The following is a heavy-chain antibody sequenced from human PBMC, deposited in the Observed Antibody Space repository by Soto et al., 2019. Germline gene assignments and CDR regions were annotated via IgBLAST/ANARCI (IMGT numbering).Heavy chain of an antibody. V-gene: IGHV1-69*02. J-gene: IGHJ6*02. D-gene: IGHD3-10*01. CDR3: ARFRGSYGMDV. Sequence: QVQLVQSGAEVKKPGSSVKVSCKASGGTFSSYTISWVRQAPGQGLEWMGRIIPILGVPNYAQKFQGRVTITADKSTSTAYMELSSLRSEDTAVDYCARFRGSYGMDVWGQGTTCTVSS. CDR1: GGTFSSYT. CDR2: IIPILGVP.